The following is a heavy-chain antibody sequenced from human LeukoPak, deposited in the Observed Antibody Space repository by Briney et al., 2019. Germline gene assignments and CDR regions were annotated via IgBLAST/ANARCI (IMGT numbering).Heavy chain of an antibody. CDR2: IDSSGGYM. J-gene: IGHJ4*02. D-gene: IGHD2-15*01. CDR3: AKEVLVVATVCFDY. V-gene: IGHV3-21*01. Sequence: GGSLRLSCEASGFTFNTYSMIWARQAPGKGREWVSSIDSSGGYMFYAGSVKGRFTISRDNSQNTLYLKMNSLRAEDSAVYYCAKEVLVVATVCFDYWGQGTLVTVSS. CDR1: GFTFNTYS.